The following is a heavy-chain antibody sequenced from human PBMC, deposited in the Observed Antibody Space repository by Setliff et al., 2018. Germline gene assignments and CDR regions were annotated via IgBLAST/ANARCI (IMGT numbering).Heavy chain of an antibody. CDR1: GGSFSGYY. CDR3: ARRRAAGTRWFDP. CDR2: INHSGST. V-gene: IGHV4-34*01. D-gene: IGHD6-13*01. Sequence: SETLSLTCAVYGGSFSGYYWSWIRQPPGKGLEWIGEINHSGSTNYNPSLKSRVTISVDTSKNQFSPKLSSVTAADTAVYYCARRRAAGTRWFDPWGQGTLVTVSS. J-gene: IGHJ5*02.